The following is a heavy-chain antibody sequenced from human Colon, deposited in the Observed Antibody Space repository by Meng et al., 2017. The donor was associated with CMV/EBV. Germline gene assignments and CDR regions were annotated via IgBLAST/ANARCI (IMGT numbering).Heavy chain of an antibody. J-gene: IGHJ4*02. Sequence: HVQVVPFGAELKKPVASVSVSCKPSGYPFTNFGISWVRQAPGQGLEWMAYISPYTGDTNYAQRFQGRVALTTDTSTSTVYMELGSLTSDDTAMYYCARELARGGYWGQGTLVTVSS. V-gene: IGHV1-18*01. CDR2: ISPYTGDT. CDR3: ARELARGGY. CDR1: GYPFTNFG.